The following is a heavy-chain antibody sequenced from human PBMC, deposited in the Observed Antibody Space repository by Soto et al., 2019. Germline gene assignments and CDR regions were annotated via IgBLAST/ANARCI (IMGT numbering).Heavy chain of an antibody. D-gene: IGHD3-3*02. CDR1: GDIFTNFD. Sequence: QVQLVQPGAGVRKPGASVKVSCKASGDIFTNFDFNWGRQATGQGLEWIGWMRANSGDTGHDQKFQGRVRMTRDTSMSTAYMELSSLRAEDTAVYYCARYIYGQGFQAWGQGTLVFVSS. V-gene: IGHV1-8*01. CDR2: MRANSGDT. CDR3: ARYIYGQGFQA. J-gene: IGHJ5*02.